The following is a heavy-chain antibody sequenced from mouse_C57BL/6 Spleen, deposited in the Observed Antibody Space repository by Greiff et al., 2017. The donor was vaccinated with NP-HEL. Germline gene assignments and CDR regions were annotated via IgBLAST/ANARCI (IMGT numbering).Heavy chain of an antibody. CDR1: GFPITSGYY. V-gene: IGHV12-3*01. CDR3: AGVKGYLYAMDY. D-gene: IGHD2-2*01. Sequence: VQLVESGPGLVKPSQSLFLTCSITGFPITSGYYWIWIRQSPGKPLEWMGYITHSGETFYNPSLQSPISITRETSKNQFFLQLNSVTTEDTAMYYCAGVKGYLYAMDYWGQGTSVTVSS. J-gene: IGHJ4*01. CDR2: ITHSGET.